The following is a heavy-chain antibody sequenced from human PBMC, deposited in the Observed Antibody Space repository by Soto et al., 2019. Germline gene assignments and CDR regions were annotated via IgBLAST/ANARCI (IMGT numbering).Heavy chain of an antibody. Sequence: SGPTLVNPTQTLTLTCTFSGFSLSTSGVGVGWIRQPPGKALEWLALIYWNDDKRYSPSLKSRLTITKDTSKNQVVLTMTNMDPVDTATYYCAHVLNSSSSGPPELPNDAFDIWGQGTMVTVSS. J-gene: IGHJ3*02. CDR1: GFSLSTSGVG. V-gene: IGHV2-5*01. D-gene: IGHD6-6*01. CDR2: IYWNDDK. CDR3: AHVLNSSSSGPPELPNDAFDI.